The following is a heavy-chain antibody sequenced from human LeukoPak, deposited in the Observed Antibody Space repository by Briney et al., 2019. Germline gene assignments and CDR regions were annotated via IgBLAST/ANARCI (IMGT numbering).Heavy chain of an antibody. Sequence: GGSLRLSCAVSGFTFSDNWMSWVRQAPGQGLEWVANIKQDGSEKAYVDSVTGRFTISTDNAKNSLYLQMNSLRAEDTAVYYCASSYGSALDTWGQGTMVSVSS. D-gene: IGHD3-16*01. J-gene: IGHJ3*02. CDR1: GFTFSDNW. CDR2: IKQDGSEK. CDR3: ASSYGSALDT. V-gene: IGHV3-7*01.